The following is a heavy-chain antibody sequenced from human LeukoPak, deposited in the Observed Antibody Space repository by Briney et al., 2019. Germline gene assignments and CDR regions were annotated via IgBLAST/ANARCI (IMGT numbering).Heavy chain of an antibody. D-gene: IGHD6-13*01. CDR3: ARQLSSRVRAFDI. J-gene: IGHJ3*02. V-gene: IGHV4-61*02. Sequence: SQTLSLTCIVSGGSISSDSYYWNWIRQPTGKGLEWIGRIYAGESTYYNPSLKSRVTMSVDTSKNQFSLKLSSVTAADTAVYYCARQLSSRVRAFDIWDQGTMVTVSS. CDR1: GGSISSDSYY. CDR2: IYAGEST.